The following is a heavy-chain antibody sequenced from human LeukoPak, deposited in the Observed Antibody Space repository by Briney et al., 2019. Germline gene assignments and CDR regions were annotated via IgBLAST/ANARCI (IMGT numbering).Heavy chain of an antibody. CDR2: IHYSGST. D-gene: IGHD6-19*01. V-gene: IGHV4-59*01. CDR1: GGXIGSYY. Sequence: SETLSLTCTVSGGXIGSYYCNWIRQAPGKGLEWIGYIHYSGSTNHNSSLKSRVTISVDTSKNQYSLKLSSVTAADTAVYYCARDGVAGGFDYWGQGTLVTVSS. CDR3: ARDGVAGGFDY. J-gene: IGHJ4*02.